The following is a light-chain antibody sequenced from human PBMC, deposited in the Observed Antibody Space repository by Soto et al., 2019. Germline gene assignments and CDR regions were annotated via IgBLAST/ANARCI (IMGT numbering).Light chain of an antibody. CDR3: QQLNAYPHS. J-gene: IGKJ4*01. Sequence: EIVMTQSPATLSVSPGERATLSCRASQSVSSNLAWYQQKPGQAPRLLINGASSRATGIPDRFSGSGSGTDFTLTISRLEPEDFATYYCQQLNAYPHSFGGGTKVDIK. CDR1: QSVSSN. V-gene: IGKV3D-15*01. CDR2: GAS.